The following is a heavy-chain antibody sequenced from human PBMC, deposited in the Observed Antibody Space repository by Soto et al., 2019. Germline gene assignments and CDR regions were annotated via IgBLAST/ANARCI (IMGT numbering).Heavy chain of an antibody. CDR1: GSTFSSYS. J-gene: IGHJ6*02. CDR2: ISSSSSYI. D-gene: IGHD6-13*01. CDR3: ARDWGIAAAGFYYYYGMDV. Sequence: GGSLRLSXAASGSTFSSYSMNWVRQAPGKGLEWVSSISSSSSYIYYADSVKGRFTISRDNAKNSLYLQMNSLRAEDTAVYYCARDWGIAAAGFYYYYGMDVWGQGTTVTVSS. V-gene: IGHV3-21*01.